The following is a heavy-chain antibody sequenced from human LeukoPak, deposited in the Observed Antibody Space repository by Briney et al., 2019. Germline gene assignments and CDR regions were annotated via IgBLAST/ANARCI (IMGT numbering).Heavy chain of an antibody. CDR1: GFSFSSYA. D-gene: IGHD2-21*02. Sequence: PGGSLRLSCAASGFSFSSYAMSWVRQAPGKGLEWVSVIGGGPGNTYYTDSVKGRFTISRGNSKNTLYLHLNSLRAEDTAVYYCAKGKGPTANWYFDVWGRGTLVTVSS. CDR3: AKGKGPTANWYFDV. CDR2: IGGGPGNT. V-gene: IGHV3-23*01. J-gene: IGHJ2*01.